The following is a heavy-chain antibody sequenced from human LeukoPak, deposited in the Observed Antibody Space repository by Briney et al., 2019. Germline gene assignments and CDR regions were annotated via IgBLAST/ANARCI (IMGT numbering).Heavy chain of an antibody. D-gene: IGHD2-2*01. CDR1: GFTFSTYW. Sequence: GGSLRLSCAASGFTFSTYWMTWVRQGPGKGLEWVASINQDGGRKYYVDSVKGRFTISRDNAKNSLYLQMNSLRAEDTAVYYCARLYCSSTSCQSCFDSWGQGTLVTVSS. CDR2: INQDGGRK. J-gene: IGHJ4*02. CDR3: ARLYCSSTSCQSCFDS. V-gene: IGHV3-7*05.